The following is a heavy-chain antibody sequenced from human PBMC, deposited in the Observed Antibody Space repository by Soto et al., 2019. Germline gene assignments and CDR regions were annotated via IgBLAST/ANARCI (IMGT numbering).Heavy chain of an antibody. CDR3: GRVLCITTSSYIYT. CDR2: IYHSGEP. J-gene: IGHJ4*03. V-gene: IGHV4-30-2*01. Sequence: SEPLSLTGTVAGGSIRGGGDLWSWIRQPPGKGLEWIGYIYHSGEPFYSPPLKSRVTISIDRSKNQFSLNLRSVTAADTAIYYCGRVLCITTSSYIYTWGHQNVVTISS. CDR1: GGSIRGGGDL. D-gene: IGHD2-2*02.